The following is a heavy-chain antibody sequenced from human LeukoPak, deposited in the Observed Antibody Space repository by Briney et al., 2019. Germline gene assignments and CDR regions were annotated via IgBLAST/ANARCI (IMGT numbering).Heavy chain of an antibody. D-gene: IGHD3-10*01. J-gene: IGHJ4*02. V-gene: IGHV4-39*07. Sequence: TASETLSLTCTVSGGSISSSSYYWGWIRQPPGKGLEWIGSIYYSGSTYYNPSLKSRVTISVDTSKNQFSLKLSSVTAADTAVYYCARDSILLLGFDYWGQGTLVTVSS. CDR1: GGSISSSSYY. CDR2: IYYSGST. CDR3: ARDSILLLGFDY.